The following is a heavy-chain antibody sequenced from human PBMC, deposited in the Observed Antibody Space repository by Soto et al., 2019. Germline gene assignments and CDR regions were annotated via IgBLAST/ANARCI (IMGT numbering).Heavy chain of an antibody. J-gene: IGHJ3*01. CDR2: IYWDDDK. V-gene: IGHV2-5*02. D-gene: IGHD3-10*01. Sequence: PGPPLVNPTQTLTLTCTFSAFSLSTSRVGVGWIRQPPGKALEWLALIYWDDDKRYRPSLKSRLTITKDTSKNQVVLTMSNMDPVDTATYYCAHRLVGSGSYLPSAFDLWGQGTMVTVS. CDR1: AFSLSTSRVG. CDR3: AHRLVGSGSYLPSAFDL.